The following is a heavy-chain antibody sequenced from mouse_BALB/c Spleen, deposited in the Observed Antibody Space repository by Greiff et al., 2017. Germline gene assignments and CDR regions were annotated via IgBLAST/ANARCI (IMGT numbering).Heavy chain of an antibody. D-gene: IGHD2-10*02. J-gene: IGHJ4*01. CDR2: INPSTGYT. V-gene: IGHV1-7*01. CDR1: GYTFTSYW. CDR3: ARGKYGNSYYYAMDY. Sequence: QVQLQQSGAELAKPGASVKMSCKASGYTFTSYWMHWVKQRPGQGLEWIGYINPSTGYTEYNQKFKDKATLTADKSSSTAYMQLSSLTSEDSAVYYCARGKYGNSYYYAMDYWGQGTSVTVSS.